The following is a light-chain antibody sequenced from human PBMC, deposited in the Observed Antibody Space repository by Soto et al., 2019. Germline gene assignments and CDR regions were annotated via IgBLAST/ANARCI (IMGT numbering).Light chain of an antibody. CDR3: LQHSDYPFT. CDR1: QGIRDA. V-gene: IGKV1-17*01. J-gene: IGKJ2*01. Sequence: DIQMTQSPSSLSASVGDRVTITCLASQGIRDALGWYQQKPGKVAKRLIYSASSLQNGVPSRFSGSGSETVFTLTISSLQPEDFATYFCLQHSDYPFTFGQGTRLEI. CDR2: SAS.